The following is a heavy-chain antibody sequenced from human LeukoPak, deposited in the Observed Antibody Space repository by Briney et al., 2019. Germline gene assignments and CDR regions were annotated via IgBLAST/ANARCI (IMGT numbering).Heavy chain of an antibody. CDR2: IYTSGST. CDR1: GGSISSYY. D-gene: IGHD3-22*01. CDR3: ARSGITMINDAFDI. Sequence: PSETLSLTCTVSGGSISSYYRSWIRQPAGKGPEWIGRIYTSGSTNYNPSLKSRVTMSVDTSKNQFSLKLSSVTAADTAVSYCARSGITMINDAFDIWGQGTMVTVSS. V-gene: IGHV4-4*07. J-gene: IGHJ3*02.